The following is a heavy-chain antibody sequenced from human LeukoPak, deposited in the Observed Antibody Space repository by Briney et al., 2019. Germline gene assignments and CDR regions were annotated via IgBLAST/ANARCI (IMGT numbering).Heavy chain of an antibody. V-gene: IGHV3-30*03. D-gene: IGHD3-16*02. Sequence: PGGSLRLSCAASGFTFSNYGMHWVRQSPGRGLEWVSFLSFDGGNEFYADSLKGRFTISRDNSKDTLYLQMDSLRAEDTALYYCAREEHDYVWGSYRYYYYYGIDVWGQGTTVTVSS. CDR3: AREEHDYVWGSYRYYYYYGIDV. CDR2: LSFDGGNE. CDR1: GFTFSNYG. J-gene: IGHJ6*02.